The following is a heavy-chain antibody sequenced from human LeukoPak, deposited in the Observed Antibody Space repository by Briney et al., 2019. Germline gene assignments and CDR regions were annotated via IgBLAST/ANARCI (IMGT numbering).Heavy chain of an antibody. CDR1: GFTFSRHA. D-gene: IGHD5-24*01. Sequence: GGSLRLSCAASGFTFSRHAMNWVRHAPGKGLEWVSVINGDGDTYYADSVRGRFTISRDNSKNTLFLQMNSLRAEDTAVYYCAKGPSDGFWGQGILVTVSS. J-gene: IGHJ4*02. CDR2: INGDGDT. V-gene: IGHV3-23*01. CDR3: AKGPSDGF.